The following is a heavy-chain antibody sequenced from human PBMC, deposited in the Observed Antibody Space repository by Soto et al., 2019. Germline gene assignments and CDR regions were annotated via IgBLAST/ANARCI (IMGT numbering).Heavy chain of an antibody. CDR3: ARLNSAYYFDY. D-gene: IGHD3-10*01. CDR2: ITPIYPTT. CDR1: GGTFYTYT. Sequence: SVKVSCKASGGTFYTYTFSWVRQAPGQGLEWMGSITPIYPTTNYAEKFQGRLTVTADGSTNTAYMELNSLTSEDTAVYYCARLNSAYYFDYWGQGTLVTVSS. J-gene: IGHJ4*02. V-gene: IGHV1-69*13.